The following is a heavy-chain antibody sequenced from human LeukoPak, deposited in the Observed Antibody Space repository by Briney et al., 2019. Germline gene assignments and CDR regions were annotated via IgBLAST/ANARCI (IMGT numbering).Heavy chain of an antibody. CDR2: VYFSGST. D-gene: IGHD2-15*01. V-gene: IGHV4-59*01. J-gene: IGHJ4*02. Sequence: SETLSLTCAVSGGSMSSYYWSWIRQPPGKGLEWIGYVYFSGSTNYNPSLRSRVTISVDTSKNHFSLKLTSVTAADTAVYYCAGIVAALGGADYFDYWGQGALVTVSS. CDR3: AGIVAALGGADYFDY. CDR1: GGSMSSYY.